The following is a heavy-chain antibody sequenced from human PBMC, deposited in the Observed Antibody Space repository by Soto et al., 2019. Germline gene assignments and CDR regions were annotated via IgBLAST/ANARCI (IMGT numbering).Heavy chain of an antibody. V-gene: IGHV1-2*04. CDR1: GYSFTDYH. D-gene: IGHD2-8*01. Sequence: ASVKVSCKASGYSFTDYHIHWVRQAPGQGLEWLGRINPKSGGTSTAQKFQGWVTTTTDTSISTASMELTRLTSDDTAIYYCARGDSTDCSIGVCSFFYNHDMDVWGQGTRVTVSS. CDR2: INPKSGGT. CDR3: ARGDSTDCSIGVCSFFYNHDMDV. J-gene: IGHJ6*02.